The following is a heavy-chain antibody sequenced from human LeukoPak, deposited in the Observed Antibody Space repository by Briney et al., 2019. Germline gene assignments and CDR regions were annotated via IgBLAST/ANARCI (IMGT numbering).Heavy chain of an antibody. V-gene: IGHV3-21*01. D-gene: IGHD3-10*01. CDR1: GFIFSSYN. J-gene: IGHJ4*02. CDR2: ISSSSSYT. Sequence: GGSLRLSCAASGFIFSSYNMNWVRQAPGKGLEWVSSISSSSSYTYYADSVKGRFTISRDNAKNSLYLQMNSLRAEDTAVYYCARHQSSGTHYSPPHYWGQGILVTVSS. CDR3: ARHQSSGTHYSPPHY.